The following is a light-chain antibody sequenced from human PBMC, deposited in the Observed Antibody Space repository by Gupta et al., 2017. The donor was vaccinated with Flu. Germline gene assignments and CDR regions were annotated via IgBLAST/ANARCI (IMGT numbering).Light chain of an antibody. CDR3: QHRNSTPCT. CDR2: AAS. CDR1: QSISSY. V-gene: IGKV1-39*01. Sequence: DIQMTQSPSSLSASVGDRVTITCRASQSISSYLNWYQQKPGKAPKLLIYAASSLQSGVPSRFSGSGSGTEFTLTISSRQPEDFATYYCQHRNSTPCTFGQGTKVEIK. J-gene: IGKJ1*01.